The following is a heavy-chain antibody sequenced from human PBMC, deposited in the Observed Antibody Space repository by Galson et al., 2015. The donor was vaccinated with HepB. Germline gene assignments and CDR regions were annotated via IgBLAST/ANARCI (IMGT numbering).Heavy chain of an antibody. J-gene: IGHJ4*02. CDR1: GGTFSSYA. D-gene: IGHD3/OR15-3a*01. CDR2: IIPVNGIA. Sequence: SVKVSCKASGGTFSSYAISWVRQAPGQGLEWMGGIIPVNGIADYAQNFQGGVTITADKSTGTAYMELSSLSSEDTAVYYCARDPRSSWTYFDYWGQGTLVTVSS. V-gene: IGHV1-69*10. CDR3: ARDPRSSWTYFDY.